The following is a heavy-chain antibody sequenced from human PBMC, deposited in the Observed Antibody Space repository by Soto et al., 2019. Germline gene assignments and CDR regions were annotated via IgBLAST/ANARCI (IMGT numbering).Heavy chain of an antibody. CDR1: GYTFSHFW. CDR2: IYPGDHET. Sequence: PGESLKISCRCSGYTFSHFWIAWVRHFPGKGLEWMGIIYPGDHETRYSPSFHGKVTISADKSINTAYLQWSSLEASDSAFYYCARSTRSSPYLDYWGQGALVTVSS. J-gene: IGHJ4*02. CDR3: ARSTRSSPYLDY. D-gene: IGHD2-2*01. V-gene: IGHV5-51*01.